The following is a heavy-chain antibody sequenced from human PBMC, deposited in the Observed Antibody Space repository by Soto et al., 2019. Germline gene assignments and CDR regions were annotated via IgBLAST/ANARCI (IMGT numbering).Heavy chain of an antibody. CDR3: ASLNSGSYNYYYYYYGMDV. CDR1: GYSFTSYW. J-gene: IGHJ6*02. D-gene: IGHD1-26*01. V-gene: IGHV5-10-1*01. Sequence: GESLKISFKGSGYSFTSYWISWVLQMPGKGLEWMGRIDPSDSYTNYSPSFQGHVTISADKSISTAYLQWSSLKASDTAMYYCASLNSGSYNYYYYYYGMDVWGQGTTVTV. CDR2: IDPSDSYT.